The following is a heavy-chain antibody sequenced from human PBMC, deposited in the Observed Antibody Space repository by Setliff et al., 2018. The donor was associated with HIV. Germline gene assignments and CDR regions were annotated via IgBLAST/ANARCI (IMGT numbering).Heavy chain of an antibody. CDR3: ARSRTSSGYYGVTGYGMDV. CDR2: IYHSGTT. D-gene: IGHD3-22*01. V-gene: IGHV4-38-2*01. J-gene: IGHJ6*02. CDR1: GYSISSGYY. Sequence: TSETLSLTCAVSGYSISSGYYWGWIRQTPGKGLEWIGSIYHSGTTYYNPSLRSRVTISVDTSKNQFPLKLNSVTTADTAVYYCARSRTSSGYYGVTGYGMDVWGQGTTVTVSS.